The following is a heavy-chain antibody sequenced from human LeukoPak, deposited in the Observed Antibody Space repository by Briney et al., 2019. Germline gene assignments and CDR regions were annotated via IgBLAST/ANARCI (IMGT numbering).Heavy chain of an antibody. CDR2: ISGSGGST. Sequence: GGSLRLSCAASGITFSSYPMTWVRQAPGKGLEWVSTISGSGGSTYYADSVKGRFTISRDNAKNSLYLQMNSLRAEDTAVYYCARAKTPYSSSWTHDYWGQGTLVTVSS. J-gene: IGHJ4*02. CDR3: ARAKTPYSSSWTHDY. D-gene: IGHD6-13*01. CDR1: GITFSSYP. V-gene: IGHV3-23*01.